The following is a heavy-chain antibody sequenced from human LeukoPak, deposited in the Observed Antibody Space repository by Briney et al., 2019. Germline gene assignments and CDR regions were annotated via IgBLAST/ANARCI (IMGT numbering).Heavy chain of an antibody. CDR2: IYWDDDK. D-gene: IGHD3-3*01. CDR1: GFSLSTSGVG. CDR3: VKDDHYFDY. Sequence: SGPTLVKPTQTLTLTCTFSGFSLSTSGVGVGWIRQPPGKALEWLALIYWDDDKRYSPSLKSRLTITKDTSKNQVALTMTNMDPVDTATYYCVKDDHYFDYWGQGTLVTVSS. V-gene: IGHV2-5*02. J-gene: IGHJ4*02.